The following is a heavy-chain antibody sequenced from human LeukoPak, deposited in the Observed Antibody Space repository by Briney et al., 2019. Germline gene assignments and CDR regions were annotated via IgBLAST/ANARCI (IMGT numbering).Heavy chain of an antibody. Sequence: GGSLRPSCAASGFTFSSYAMSWVRQAPGKGLEWVSAISGSGGSTYYADSVKGRFTISRDNSKNTLYLQMNSLRAEDTAVYYCAKDRRTVTSFNWFDPWGQGTLVTVSS. CDR2: ISGSGGST. V-gene: IGHV3-23*01. D-gene: IGHD4-17*01. J-gene: IGHJ5*02. CDR3: AKDRRTVTSFNWFDP. CDR1: GFTFSSYA.